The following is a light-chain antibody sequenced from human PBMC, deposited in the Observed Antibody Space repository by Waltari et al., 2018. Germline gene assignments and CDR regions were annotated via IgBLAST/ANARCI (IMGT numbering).Light chain of an antibody. CDR1: QIVSSY. J-gene: IGKJ5*01. V-gene: IGKV3-11*01. CDR2: DAS. CDR3: QQHSNLIT. Sequence: EIVLTQSPATLSLSPGETTTLSCRASQIVSSYLAWYQHKPGQAPRLLIYDASNRATGSPASFSGRGSGTDCTLTISSLEPEDFAVYYCQQHSNLITFGQGTRLEIK.